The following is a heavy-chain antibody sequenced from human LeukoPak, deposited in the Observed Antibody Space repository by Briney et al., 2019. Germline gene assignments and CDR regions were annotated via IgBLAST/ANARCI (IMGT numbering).Heavy chain of an antibody. CDR3: AKNRWGSVATPDS. J-gene: IGHJ4*02. CDR2: IRYDGSNT. V-gene: IGHV3-30*02. D-gene: IGHD5-12*01. CDR1: GFTFSSYG. Sequence: GGSLRLSCAASGFTFSSYGMHWVRQAPGKGLEWVTFIRYDGSNTYAESVKGRFTISRDNSKNTVYLQMNSLAIEDTAIYYCAKNRWGSVATPDSWGQGTVVTVSS.